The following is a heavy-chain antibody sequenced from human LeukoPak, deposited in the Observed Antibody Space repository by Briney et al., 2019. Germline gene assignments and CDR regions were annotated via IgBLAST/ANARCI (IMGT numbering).Heavy chain of an antibody. J-gene: IGHJ4*02. CDR2: IYSGGST. V-gene: IGHV3-66*01. D-gene: IGHD6-19*01. CDR1: GFTFSSYW. Sequence: GGSLRLSCAASGFTFSSYWMHWVRQAPGKGLEWVSVIYSGGSTYYADSVKGRFTISRDNSKNTLHLQMNSLRAEDTAVYYCAKEAVAGTLDHWGQGTLVTVSS. CDR3: AKEAVAGTLDH.